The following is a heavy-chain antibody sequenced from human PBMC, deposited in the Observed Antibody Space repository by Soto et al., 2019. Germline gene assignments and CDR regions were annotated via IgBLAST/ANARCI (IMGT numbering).Heavy chain of an antibody. CDR2: IYHIGST. CDR1: GAPINSDY. J-gene: IGHJ4*02. CDR3: AREFSNTPEAFDS. Sequence: SETLSLTCTVSGAPINSDYWSWIRQSPGKGLEWIGYIYHIGSTDYNPSLESRIAISLDTSKNQFSLTLSSVTAADTALFYCAREFSNTPEAFDSWGQGALVTVSS. V-gene: IGHV4-59*01. D-gene: IGHD3-3*02.